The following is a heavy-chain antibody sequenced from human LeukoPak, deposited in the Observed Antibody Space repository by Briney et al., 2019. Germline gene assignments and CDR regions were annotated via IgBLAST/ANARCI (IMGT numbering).Heavy chain of an antibody. Sequence: GGSLRLSCGVSGFTFSIYGMNWVRQAPGKGLEWVSYISSGSSTIYYADSVKGRFTISRDNAKNSLYLQMNSLRADDTAVYYCARRLPNSGDYYFDYWGQGTLVTVSS. CDR1: GFTFSIYG. D-gene: IGHD1-26*01. J-gene: IGHJ4*02. CDR3: ARRLPNSGDYYFDY. CDR2: ISSGSSTI. V-gene: IGHV3-48*01.